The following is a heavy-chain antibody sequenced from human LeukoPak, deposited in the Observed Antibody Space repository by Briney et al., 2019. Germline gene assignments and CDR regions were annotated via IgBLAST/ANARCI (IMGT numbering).Heavy chain of an antibody. CDR2: IYYSGST. J-gene: IGHJ3*02. CDR3: ARHFRREVLIGSAFDI. Sequence: PSETLSLTCTVSGGSISSYYWSWIRQPPGKGLEWIGYIYYSGSTNYNPSLKSRVTMPVDTSKNQFFLKLNSVTAADTAVYYCARHFRREVLIGSAFDIWGQGTMVTVSS. V-gene: IGHV4-59*08. CDR1: GGSISSYY. D-gene: IGHD1-26*01.